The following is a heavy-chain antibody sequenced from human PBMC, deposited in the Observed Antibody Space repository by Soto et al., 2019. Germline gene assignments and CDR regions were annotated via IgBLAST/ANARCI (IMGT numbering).Heavy chain of an antibody. CDR1: GFTFSSYA. Sequence: GGSLRLSCAASGFTFSSYAMSWVRQAPGKGLEWVSAISGSGGSTYYADSVKGWFTISRDNSKNTLYLQMNSLRAEDTAVYYCAKRNWNYEDAFDIWGQGTMVTVSS. V-gene: IGHV3-23*01. CDR2: ISGSGGST. CDR3: AKRNWNYEDAFDI. D-gene: IGHD1-7*01. J-gene: IGHJ3*02.